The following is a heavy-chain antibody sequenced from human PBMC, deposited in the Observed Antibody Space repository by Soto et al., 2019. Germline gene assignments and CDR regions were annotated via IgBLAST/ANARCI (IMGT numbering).Heavy chain of an antibody. CDR2: MNPNSGNT. J-gene: IGHJ6*02. Sequence: QVQLVQSGAEVKKPGASVKVSCKASGYTFTSYAINWVRQATGQGLQWMGWMNPNSGNTGYAQKFHGRDPITRNTSISTAYMELSSLRSEDTAVYYCARGVGYSGYGLYYYYGMDVWGQGTTVTVSS. CDR1: GYTFTSYA. CDR3: ARGVGYSGYGLYYYYGMDV. V-gene: IGHV1-8*01. D-gene: IGHD5-12*01.